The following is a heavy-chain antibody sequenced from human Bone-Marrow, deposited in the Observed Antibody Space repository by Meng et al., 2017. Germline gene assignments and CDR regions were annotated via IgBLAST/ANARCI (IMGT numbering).Heavy chain of an antibody. CDR3: ASYGGDSTDY. D-gene: IGHD2-21*02. CDR2: ISSSSSYI. Sequence: LTCAASGFTFSSYSMNWVRQAPGKGLEWVSSISSSSSYIYYADSVKGRFTISRDNAKNSLYLQMNSLRAEDTAVYYCASYGGDSTDYWGQGTLVTVSS. CDR1: GFTFSSYS. V-gene: IGHV3-21*01. J-gene: IGHJ4*02.